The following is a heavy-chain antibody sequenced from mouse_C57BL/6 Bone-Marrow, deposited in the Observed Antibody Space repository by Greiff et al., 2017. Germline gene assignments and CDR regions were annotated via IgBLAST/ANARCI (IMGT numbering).Heavy chain of an antibody. Sequence: EVHLVESGGGLVQPKGSLKLSCAASGFSFNTYAMNWVRQAPGKGLEWVARIRSKSNNYATYYADSVKDRFTISRDDSESMLYLQMNNLKTEDTAMYYCVRQSGTTFDYWGQGTTLTVSS. V-gene: IGHV10-1*01. J-gene: IGHJ2*01. CDR2: IRSKSNNYAT. D-gene: IGHD4-1*01. CDR3: VRQSGTTFDY. CDR1: GFSFNTYA.